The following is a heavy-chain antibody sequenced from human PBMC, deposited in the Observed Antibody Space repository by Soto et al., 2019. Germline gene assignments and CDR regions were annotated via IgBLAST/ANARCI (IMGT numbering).Heavy chain of an antibody. D-gene: IGHD6-6*01. V-gene: IGHV1-2*04. CDR2: INPNSGGT. CDR1: GYTFTGYY. Sequence: ASVKVSCKASGYTFTGYYMHWVRQAPGQGLEWMGWINPNSGGTNYAQKFQGWVTMTRDTSISTAYMELSRLRSDDTAVYYCARAPLLVSFRGSSSYFDYWGQGTLVTVSS. CDR3: ARAPLLVSFRGSSSYFDY. J-gene: IGHJ4*02.